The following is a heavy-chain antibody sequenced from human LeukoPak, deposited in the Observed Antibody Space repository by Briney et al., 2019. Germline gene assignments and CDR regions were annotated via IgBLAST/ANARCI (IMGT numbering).Heavy chain of an antibody. CDR1: GGSISSYY. CDR2: IYYSGST. J-gene: IGHJ6*02. Sequence: SETLSLTCTVSGGSISSYYWSWIRQPPGKGLEWIGYIYYSGSTNYNPSLKSRVTISVDTSKNQFSLKLSSVTAADTAVYYCAGRYGDYYYYGMDVWGQGTMVTVSS. D-gene: IGHD4-17*01. V-gene: IGHV4-59*08. CDR3: AGRYGDYYYYGMDV.